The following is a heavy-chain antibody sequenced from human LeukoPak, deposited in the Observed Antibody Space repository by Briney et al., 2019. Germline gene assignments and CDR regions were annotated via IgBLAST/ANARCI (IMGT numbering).Heavy chain of an antibody. V-gene: IGHV4-39*07. CDR2: IYYSGST. Sequence: SETLSLTCTVSGGSISSSSYYWGWIRQPPGKGLEWIGSIYYSGSTYYNPSLKSRVTISVDTSKNQFSLKLSSVTAADTAVYYCARGRGYSFLLTNCYFDYWGQGTLVTVSS. D-gene: IGHD5-18*01. CDR1: GGSISSSSYY. J-gene: IGHJ4*02. CDR3: ARGRGYSFLLTNCYFDY.